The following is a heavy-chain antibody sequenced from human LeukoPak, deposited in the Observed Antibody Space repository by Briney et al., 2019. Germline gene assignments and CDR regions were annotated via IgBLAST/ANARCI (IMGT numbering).Heavy chain of an antibody. CDR1: GYTFTGYY. Sequence: ASVKVSCKASGYTFTGYYKHWVRPAPGQGLEWMGWINPNSGGTNYAQKFQGRVTMTRDTSISTAYMELSRLRSDDTAVYYCARGNGSSGRPWPGYFDYWGQGTLVTVSS. CDR3: ARGNGSSGRPWPGYFDY. J-gene: IGHJ4*02. V-gene: IGHV1-2*02. D-gene: IGHD6-19*01. CDR2: INPNSGGT.